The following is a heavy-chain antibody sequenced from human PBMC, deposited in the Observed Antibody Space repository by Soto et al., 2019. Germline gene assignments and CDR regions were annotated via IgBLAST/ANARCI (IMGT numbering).Heavy chain of an antibody. CDR2: INHSGST. CDR1: GGSFSGYY. Sequence: SQTLSLTCAVYGGSFSGYYWSWIRQPPGKGLEWIGEINHSGSTNYNPSLKSRVTISVDTSKNQFSLKLSSVTAADTAVYYCARCFCSGCSCICYFKYFWGRGSSVT. J-gene: IGHJ6*03. V-gene: IGHV4-34*01. CDR3: ARCFCSGCSCICYFKYF. D-gene: IGHD2-15*01.